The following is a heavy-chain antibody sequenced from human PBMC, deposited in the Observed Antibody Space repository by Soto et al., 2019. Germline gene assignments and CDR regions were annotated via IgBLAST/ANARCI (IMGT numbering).Heavy chain of an antibody. CDR2: ICYSGST. CDR1: GGSISSGGYY. D-gene: IGHD3-22*01. Sequence: SETLSLTCTVSGGSISSGGYYWSWIRQHPGKGLEWIGYICYSGSTYYNPSLKSRVTISVDTSKNQFSLKLSSVTAADTAVYYCAKFSYHDSSGYYLYWFDPWGQGALVTVSS. CDR3: AKFSYHDSSGYYLYWFDP. V-gene: IGHV4-31*03. J-gene: IGHJ5*02.